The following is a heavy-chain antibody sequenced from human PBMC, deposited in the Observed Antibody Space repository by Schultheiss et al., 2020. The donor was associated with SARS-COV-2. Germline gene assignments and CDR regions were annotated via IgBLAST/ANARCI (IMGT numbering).Heavy chain of an antibody. Sequence: GGSLRLSCAASGFTFSSYGMHWVRQAPGKGLEWVAVISYDGSNKYYADSVKGRFTISRDNSKNTLYLQMNSLRAEDTAVYYCAKGRYSSDWYGVDYWGQGTLVTVSS. V-gene: IGHV3-30*18. CDR2: ISYDGSNK. CDR1: GFTFSSYG. D-gene: IGHD6-19*01. CDR3: AKGRYSSDWYGVDY. J-gene: IGHJ4*02.